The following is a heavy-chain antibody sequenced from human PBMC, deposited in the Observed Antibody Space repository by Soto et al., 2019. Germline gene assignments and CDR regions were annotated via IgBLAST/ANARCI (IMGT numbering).Heavy chain of an antibody. CDR3: ARDSCSGGSCYRTYAFDM. J-gene: IGHJ3*02. V-gene: IGHV3-21*01. CDR2: ISGNNVYL. CDR1: GFNFSTYT. D-gene: IGHD2-15*01. Sequence: EAQLVESGGGLVKPWGSLRVSCAASGFNFSTYTMNWVRQAPGKGLEWVSAISGNNVYLYYADSVKGRFSISRDTAKNSLTLQMNSLRAEDTAIYYCARDSCSGGSCYRTYAFDMWGQGTLVTVSS.